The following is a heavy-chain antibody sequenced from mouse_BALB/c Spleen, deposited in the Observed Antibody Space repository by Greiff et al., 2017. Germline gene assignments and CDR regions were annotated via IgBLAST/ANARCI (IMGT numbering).Heavy chain of an antibody. J-gene: IGHJ4*01. D-gene: IGHD1-1*01. CDR1: GFTFSSYA. Sequence: EVQLVESGGGLVKPGGSLKLSCAASGFTFSSYAMSWVRQTPEKRLEWVASISSGGSTYYPDSVKGRFTISRDNARNILYLQMSSLRSEDTAMYYCARGGVVATRAMDYWGQGTAVTVSS. CDR3: ARGGVVATRAMDY. V-gene: IGHV5-6-5*01. CDR2: ISSGGST.